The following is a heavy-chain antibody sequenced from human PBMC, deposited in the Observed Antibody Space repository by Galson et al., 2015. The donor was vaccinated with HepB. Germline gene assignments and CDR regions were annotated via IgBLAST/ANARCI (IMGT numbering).Heavy chain of an antibody. CDR2: INPNSGGT. Sequence: SVKVSCKASGYTFTGYYMHWVRQAPGQGLEWMGRINPNSGGTDYAQKFQGRVTMTRDTSISTAYMELSRLRSDDTAVYYCARDLEGDYYYYYMDVWGKGTTVTVSS. J-gene: IGHJ6*03. D-gene: IGHD1-1*01. V-gene: IGHV1-2*06. CDR1: GYTFTGYY. CDR3: ARDLEGDYYYYYMDV.